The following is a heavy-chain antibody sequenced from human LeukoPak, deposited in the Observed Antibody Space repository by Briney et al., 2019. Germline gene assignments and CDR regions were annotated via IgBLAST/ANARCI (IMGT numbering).Heavy chain of an antibody. CDR1: GGSIISGAYY. V-gene: IGHV4-31*03. D-gene: IGHD4-23*01. CDR2: VHYSGST. Sequence: PLQTLSLTCTVSGGSIISGAYYWSWIRQHPGKGLEWIAYVHYSGSTYYNPSLKSRFTISVDTSQNQFSLKLRSVTAADTAVYYCAGDSGNSAFDYWGQGTLVTVSS. J-gene: IGHJ4*02. CDR3: AGDSGNSAFDY.